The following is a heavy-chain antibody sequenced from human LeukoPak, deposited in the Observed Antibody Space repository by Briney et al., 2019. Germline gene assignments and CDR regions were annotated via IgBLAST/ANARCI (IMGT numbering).Heavy chain of an antibody. CDR3: ARDVATISNWFDP. V-gene: IGHV3-21*01. CDR2: ISGSSSYI. CDR1: GFTFSSYS. J-gene: IGHJ5*02. Sequence: GGSLRLSCAASGFTFSSYSMNWVRQAPGKGLEWVSSISGSSSYIYYADSVKGRFTISRDNAKNSLYLQMNSLRAEDTAVYYCARDVATISNWFDPWGQGTLVTVSS. D-gene: IGHD5-24*01.